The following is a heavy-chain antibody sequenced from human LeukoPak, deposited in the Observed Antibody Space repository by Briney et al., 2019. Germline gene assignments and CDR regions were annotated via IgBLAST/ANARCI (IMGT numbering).Heavy chain of an antibody. CDR2: IYYSGST. J-gene: IGHJ6*03. CDR3: ARSGGYSVYYYYMDV. Sequence: SETLSLTCTVSGGSISSYYWSWIRQPPGKGLEWIGYIYYSGSTNYNPSLKSRVTISVDTSKNQFSLKLSSVTAADTAVYYCARSGGYSVYYYYMDVWGKGTTVTISS. CDR1: GGSISSYY. V-gene: IGHV4-59*01. D-gene: IGHD5/OR15-5a*01.